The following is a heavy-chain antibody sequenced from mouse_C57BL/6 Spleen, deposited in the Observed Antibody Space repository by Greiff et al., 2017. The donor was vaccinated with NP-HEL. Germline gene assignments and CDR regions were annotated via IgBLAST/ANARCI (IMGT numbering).Heavy chain of an antibody. V-gene: IGHV1-82*01. CDR2: IYPGDGDT. CDR1: GYAFSSSW. Sequence: VMLVESGPELVKPGASVKISCKASGYAFSSSWMNWVKQRPGKGLEWIGRIYPGDGDTNYNGKFKGKATLTADKSSSTAYMQLSSLTSEDSAVYFCARLYDYDGGYFDYWGQGTTLTVSS. J-gene: IGHJ2*01. CDR3: ARLYDYDGGYFDY. D-gene: IGHD2-4*01.